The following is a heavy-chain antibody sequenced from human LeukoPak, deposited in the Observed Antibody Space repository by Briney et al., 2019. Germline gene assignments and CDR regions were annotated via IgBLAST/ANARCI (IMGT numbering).Heavy chain of an antibody. D-gene: IGHD3-22*01. Sequence: GGSLRLSCAASGFTFSSYAMHWVRQAPGKGLEWVAVISYDGSNKYYADSVKGRFTISRDNSKNTLYLQMNSLRAEDTAVYYCAREWYYDSKGDHFDYWGQGTLVTVSS. J-gene: IGHJ4*02. CDR2: ISYDGSNK. V-gene: IGHV3-30-3*01. CDR1: GFTFSSYA. CDR3: AREWYYDSKGDHFDY.